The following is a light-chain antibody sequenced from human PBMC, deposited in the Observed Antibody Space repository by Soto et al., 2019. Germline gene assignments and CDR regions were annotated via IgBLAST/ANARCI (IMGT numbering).Light chain of an antibody. Sequence: QSALTQPASVSGSPGRSITISCTGTSGDVGGYNYVSWYQQHPGKAPKLMIYDVSNRPSGVSNRFSGSKSGNTASLTISGLQAEDEADYYCSSYTSSSTPDVFGTGTKLTVL. CDR2: DVS. J-gene: IGLJ1*01. CDR1: SGDVGGYNY. CDR3: SSYTSSSTPDV. V-gene: IGLV2-14*01.